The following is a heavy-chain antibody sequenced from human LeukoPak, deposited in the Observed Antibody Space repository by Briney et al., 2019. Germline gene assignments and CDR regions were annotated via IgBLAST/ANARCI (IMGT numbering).Heavy chain of an antibody. CDR3: ARDSQTTVLTALSL. Sequence: SETLSLTCAVSGGSITNYYWNWIRQPPGEGLEWIGYIYHSGRTNYNPSLQSRVTISLDTSKNQFSLKLSSVTAADTAVYYCARDSQTTVLTALSLWGQGTLVTVSS. D-gene: IGHD4-23*01. J-gene: IGHJ4*02. V-gene: IGHV4-59*12. CDR1: GGSITNYY. CDR2: IYHSGRT.